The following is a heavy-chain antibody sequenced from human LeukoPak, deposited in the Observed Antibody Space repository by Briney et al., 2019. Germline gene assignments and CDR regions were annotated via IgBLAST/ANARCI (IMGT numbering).Heavy chain of an antibody. CDR2: IWYDGSNK. Sequence: GGSLRLSCAASGFTFSSYGMRWVRQAPGKGLEWVAVIWYDGSNKYYADSVKGRFTISRDNAKNTLYLQMKSLRVEDTAVYYCVRDWDHFDFDSWGQGTLVTVS. J-gene: IGHJ5*01. D-gene: IGHD3-9*01. CDR1: GFTFSSYG. CDR3: VRDWDHFDFDS. V-gene: IGHV3-33*01.